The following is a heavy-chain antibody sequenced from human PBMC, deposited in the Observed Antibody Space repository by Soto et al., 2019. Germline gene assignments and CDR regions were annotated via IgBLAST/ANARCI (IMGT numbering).Heavy chain of an antibody. D-gene: IGHD2-21*02. Sequence: SETLSLTCGVSGGTVASIHWWRWVRQSPGRGLEWIGNVYHTGDTNFSSSLWSRVSFSVAKSNIRSLLRLNAVTYADTAVYFCPREIVTAGGNNYFDRWGPGTLVTVSS. V-gene: IGHV4-4*02. J-gene: IGHJ5*02. CDR3: PREIVTAGGNNYFDR. CDR2: VYHTGDT. CDR1: GGTVASIHW.